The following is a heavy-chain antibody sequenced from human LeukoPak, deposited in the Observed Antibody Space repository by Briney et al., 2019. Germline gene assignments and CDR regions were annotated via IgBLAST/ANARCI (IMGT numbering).Heavy chain of an antibody. CDR1: GLTFGSYA. J-gene: IGHJ4*02. CDR2: IGESGDST. CDR3: ANGARGYDHGFDY. D-gene: IGHD5-12*01. Sequence: GGSLRLSCATSGLTFGSYAMSWVRQAPGKRLEWVSTIGESGDSTYYADSVKGRFTISRDNSKNTLYLRMNSLKAEDTAVYYCANGARGYDHGFDYWGQGTLVTVSS. V-gene: IGHV3-23*01.